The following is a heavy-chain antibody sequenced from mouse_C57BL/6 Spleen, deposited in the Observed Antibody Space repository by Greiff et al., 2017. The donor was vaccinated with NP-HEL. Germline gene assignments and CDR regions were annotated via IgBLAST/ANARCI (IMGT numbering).Heavy chain of an antibody. J-gene: IGHJ3*01. CDR1: GFTIKDYY. CDR2: IDPEDGAT. V-gene: IGHV14-2*01. Sequence: VQLQQSGVELVKPGASVKFSCTASGFTIKDYYMHWVKQRPEQGLEWIGWIDPEDGATKYAPKLPGKATITADTSANTAYLQLSSLTSGDTAVYDGARSGNVFDYWGQGTLVTVSA. CDR3: ARSGNVFDY. D-gene: IGHD1-1*01.